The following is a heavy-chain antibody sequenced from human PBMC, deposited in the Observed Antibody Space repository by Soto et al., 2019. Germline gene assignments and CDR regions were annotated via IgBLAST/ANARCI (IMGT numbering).Heavy chain of an antibody. CDR2: IWHDGSHK. CDR1: GFTFSSYG. V-gene: IGHV3-33*01. D-gene: IGHD3-10*01. J-gene: IGHJ6*02. Sequence: QVQLVESGGGVVQPGRSLIVSCAASGFTFSSYGMHWVRQAPGKGLEWVAVIWHDGSHKYYADSVKGRFTISRDNSKNPLYLQMNSLRADDTAVYYWARDKGSGRYGMDVWGQGTTVTVSS. CDR3: ARDKGSGRYGMDV.